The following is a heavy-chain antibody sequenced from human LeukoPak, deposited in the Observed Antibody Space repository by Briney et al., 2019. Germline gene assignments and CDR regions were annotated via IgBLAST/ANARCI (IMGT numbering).Heavy chain of an antibody. J-gene: IGHJ4*02. Sequence: GGSLRLSCAASGFIFSDHYLDWIRQAPGKGLEWVANIKPDGNDKYYVDSVRGRFTISRGNAENSLYLEVNSLRAEDTAVYYCARALYTSGWYPDYFDCWGQGTLVTVSS. CDR2: IKPDGNDK. CDR1: GFIFSDHY. D-gene: IGHD6-19*01. V-gene: IGHV3-7*01. CDR3: ARALYTSGWYPDYFDC.